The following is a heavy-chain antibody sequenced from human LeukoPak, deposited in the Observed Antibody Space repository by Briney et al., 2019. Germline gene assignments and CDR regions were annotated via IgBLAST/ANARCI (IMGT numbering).Heavy chain of an antibody. CDR3: ARDQGYGSAYGY. D-gene: IGHD3-10*01. CDR1: GGTFSSYA. CDR2: IIPIFGTA. Sequence: SVKVSCKASGGTFSSYAISWVRQAPGQGLEWMGGIIPIFGTANYAQKFQGRVTITADESTSTAYMELSSLRSENTAVYYCARDQGYGSAYGYWGQGTLVTVSS. V-gene: IGHV1-69*13. J-gene: IGHJ4*02.